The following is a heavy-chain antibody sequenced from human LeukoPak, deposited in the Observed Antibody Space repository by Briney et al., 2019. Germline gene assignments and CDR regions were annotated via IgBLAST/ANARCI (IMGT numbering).Heavy chain of an antibody. D-gene: IGHD3-22*01. CDR3: AKDVTDDYDSSDDAFDI. J-gene: IGHJ3*02. CDR2: ISWNSGSI. V-gene: IGHV3-9*01. CDR1: GFTFDDYA. Sequence: PGGSLRLSCAASGFTFDDYAMQWVRQAPGKGLEWVSGISWNSGSIGYADSVKGRFTISRDNAKNSLYLQMNSLRAEDTALYYCAKDVTDDYDSSDDAFDIWGQGTMVTVSS.